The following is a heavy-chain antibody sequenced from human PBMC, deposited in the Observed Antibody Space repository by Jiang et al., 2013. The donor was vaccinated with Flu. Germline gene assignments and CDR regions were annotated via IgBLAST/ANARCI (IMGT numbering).Heavy chain of an antibody. J-gene: IGHJ4*02. CDR1: ALRQKLL. CDR2: PTTVGTP. D-gene: IGHD4-17*01. Sequence: SETLSLTCSALALRQKLLLDWIRQPPGKDWSGLGMPTTVGTPATPLLKSRLIMSVDMSKNQLSLQLRSVSAADTAVYYCVRQGAYGDSIGSRDHFDYWGQGIAVTVSS. V-gene: IGHV4-59*08. CDR3: VRQGAYGDSIGSRDHFDY.